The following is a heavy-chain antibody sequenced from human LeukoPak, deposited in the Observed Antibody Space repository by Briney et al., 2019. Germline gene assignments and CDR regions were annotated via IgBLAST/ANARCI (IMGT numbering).Heavy chain of an antibody. CDR2: ISSSSSYI. J-gene: IGHJ3*02. CDR3: ARACGGDCYSDAFDI. CDR1: GFTFSSYW. D-gene: IGHD2-21*02. Sequence: GGSLRLSCTASGFTFSSYWMSWVRQAPGKGLEWVSSISSSSSYIYYADSVKGRFTISGDNAKNSLYLQMNSLRAEDTAVYYCARACGGDCYSDAFDIWGQGTMVTVSS. V-gene: IGHV3-21*01.